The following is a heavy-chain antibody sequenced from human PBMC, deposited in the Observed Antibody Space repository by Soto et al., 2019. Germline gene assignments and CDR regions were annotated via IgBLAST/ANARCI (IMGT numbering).Heavy chain of an antibody. D-gene: IGHD3-3*01. CDR3: ARGDYDFWSGYYLWNY. CDR2: IYYSGST. J-gene: IGHJ4*02. V-gene: IGHV4-59*01. Sequence: PSETLSLTCTVSGGSISSYYWIWIRQPPGKGLEWIGYIYYSGSTNYNPSLKSRVTISVDTSKNQFSLKLSSVTAADTAVYYCARGDYDFWSGYYLWNYWGQGTLVTVSS. CDR1: GGSISSYY.